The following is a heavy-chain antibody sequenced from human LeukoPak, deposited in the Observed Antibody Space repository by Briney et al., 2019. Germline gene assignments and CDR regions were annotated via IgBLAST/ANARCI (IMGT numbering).Heavy chain of an antibody. Sequence: SETLSLTCSVSGGSISSSSSYWGWIRRPPGKGLEWIVYIVYTACTNYNPTLKSRVTISVLTSKNRFSLKLSPVTAADPADYYCATLTGGDDAFDIWGQGTMVTVSS. CDR1: GGSISSSSSY. V-gene: IGHV4-61*05. J-gene: IGHJ3*02. CDR3: ATLTGGDDAFDI. D-gene: IGHD1-14*01. CDR2: IVYTACT.